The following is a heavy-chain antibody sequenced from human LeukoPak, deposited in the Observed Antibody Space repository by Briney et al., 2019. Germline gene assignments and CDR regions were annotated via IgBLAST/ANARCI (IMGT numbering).Heavy chain of an antibody. CDR3: TRVIRGEDFYFGMGV. J-gene: IGHJ6*02. Sequence: GGSLRLSCAASGFDFSDYTISWARQAPGKGLEWVSSIKSSSRKIYYADSVRGRFTISRDNAKNSLYLHMNSLRAEDTATYHCTRVIRGEDFYFGMGVWGQGTTVTASS. D-gene: IGHD3-10*01. CDR1: GFDFSDYT. V-gene: IGHV3-21*06. CDR2: IKSSSRKI.